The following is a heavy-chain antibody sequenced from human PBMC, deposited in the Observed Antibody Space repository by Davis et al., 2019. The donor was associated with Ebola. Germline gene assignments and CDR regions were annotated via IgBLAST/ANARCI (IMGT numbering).Heavy chain of an antibody. V-gene: IGHV1-69*13. D-gene: IGHD3-10*01. Sequence: SSVKVSCKASGGTFSSTVISWVRQAPGQGLEWVGGILPILRAKDYAQKFQGRITITADESTSTAYMELSSLRSDDTAVYYCTRGVQGVGWFDPWGQGTLVTVSS. CDR2: ILPILRAK. CDR1: GGTFSSTV. J-gene: IGHJ5*02. CDR3: TRGVQGVGWFDP.